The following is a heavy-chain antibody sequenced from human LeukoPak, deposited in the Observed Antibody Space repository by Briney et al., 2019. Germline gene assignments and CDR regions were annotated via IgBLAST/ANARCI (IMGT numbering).Heavy chain of an antibody. J-gene: IGHJ4*02. CDR3: ARGQQWLGPFDY. Sequence: SETLSLTCTVSGGSISSYYWSWIRQPPGKGLEWIGYIYYSGSTNYNPSLKSRVTISVDTSKNQFSLKPSSVTAADTAVYYCARGQQWLGPFDYWGQGTLVTVSS. CDR1: GGSISSYY. CDR2: IYYSGST. D-gene: IGHD6-19*01. V-gene: IGHV4-59*01.